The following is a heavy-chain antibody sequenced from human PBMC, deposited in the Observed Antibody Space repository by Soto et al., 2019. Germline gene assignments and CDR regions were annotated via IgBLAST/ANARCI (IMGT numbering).Heavy chain of an antibody. CDR3: ATDVAYDDFEGRMEN. CDR1: GFTFSNYW. J-gene: IGHJ4*02. D-gene: IGHD3-3*01. Sequence: EVQLVESGGGLVQPGGSLRLSCAVSGFTFSNYWMTWVRQAPGKGLEWVANIKQDGTEKYYVDSVRGRFTISRDNAKNSLYLHMNSLRVEDTAVYYCATDVAYDDFEGRMENWGRGTLVTVSS. CDR2: IKQDGTEK. V-gene: IGHV3-7*01.